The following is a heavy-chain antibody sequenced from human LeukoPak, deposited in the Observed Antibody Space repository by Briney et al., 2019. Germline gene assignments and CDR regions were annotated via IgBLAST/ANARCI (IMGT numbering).Heavy chain of an antibody. D-gene: IGHD2-15*01. J-gene: IGHJ5*02. CDR3: ARDIGYGIPVGWFDP. CDR1: GGSFSGYY. Sequence: SETLSLTCAVYGGSFSGYYWSWIRQPPGKGLEWIGEINHSGSTNYNPSLKSRVTISVDTSKNQFSLKLSSVTAADTAVYYCARDIGYGIPVGWFDPWGQGTLVTVSS. CDR2: INHSGST. V-gene: IGHV4-34*01.